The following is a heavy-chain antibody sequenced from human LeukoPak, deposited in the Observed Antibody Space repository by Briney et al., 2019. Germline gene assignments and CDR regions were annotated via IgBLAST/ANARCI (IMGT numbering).Heavy chain of an antibody. Sequence: PGRSLRLSCAASGFTFSNYAMHWVRQAPGKGLERVSSISSSTYYIYYGDSVKGRFTVSRDNAKKSVFLQMNSLRADDTAVYYCAKDYRPHDFWSGLVDYWGQGTLVTVSS. J-gene: IGHJ4*02. CDR1: GFTFSNYA. D-gene: IGHD3-3*01. CDR2: ISSSTYYI. V-gene: IGHV3-21*01. CDR3: AKDYRPHDFWSGLVDY.